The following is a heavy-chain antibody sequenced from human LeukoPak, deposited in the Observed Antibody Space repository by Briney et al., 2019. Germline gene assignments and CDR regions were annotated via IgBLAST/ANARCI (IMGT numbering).Heavy chain of an antibody. V-gene: IGHV7-4-1*02. CDR2: INTDTGNP. CDR1: GYTFTSYG. Sequence: GASVKVSCKASGYTFTSYGISWVRQAPGQGLEWMGWINTDTGNPTYAQGFTGRFVFSLDTSVTTAYLQISSLKAEDTAVYYCARGGNYYDASAPYAGWGQGTLVTVSS. D-gene: IGHD3-22*01. J-gene: IGHJ4*02. CDR3: ARGGNYYDASAPYAG.